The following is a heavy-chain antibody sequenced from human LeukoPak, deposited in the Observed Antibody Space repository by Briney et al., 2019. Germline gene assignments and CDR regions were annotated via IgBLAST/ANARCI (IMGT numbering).Heavy chain of an antibody. Sequence: ASVKVSCKASGYTFTGYYMHWVRQAPGQGLEWMGWINPNSGGTNYAQKFQGRVTMTRDTPISTAYMELSRLRSDDTAVYYCARFDSGSFWGNYFDYWGQGTLVTVSS. CDR1: GYTFTGYY. D-gene: IGHD1-26*01. J-gene: IGHJ4*02. CDR3: ARFDSGSFWGNYFDY. CDR2: INPNSGGT. V-gene: IGHV1-2*02.